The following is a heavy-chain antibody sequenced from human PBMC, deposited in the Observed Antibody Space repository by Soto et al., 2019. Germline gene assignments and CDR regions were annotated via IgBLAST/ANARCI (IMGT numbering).Heavy chain of an antibody. CDR1: GFTFRGFS. CDR2: ISDDGSNQ. D-gene: IGHD1-26*01. Sequence: PGGSLRLSCAASGFTFRGFSINWVRQAPGKGLEWVAFISDDGSNQYFADSVTGRCTISRDNSENTVSLQIDSLRPGDTAVYYCAKDLYSGSYSSYYFHHWGQGTLVTVSS. V-gene: IGHV3-30*18. CDR3: AKDLYSGSYSSYYFHH. J-gene: IGHJ4*02.